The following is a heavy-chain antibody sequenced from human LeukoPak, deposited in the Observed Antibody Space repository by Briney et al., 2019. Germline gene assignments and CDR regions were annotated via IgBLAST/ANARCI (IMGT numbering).Heavy chain of an antibody. V-gene: IGHV1-8*01. D-gene: IGHD3-3*01. Sequence: ASVKVSCKASGYTFTSYDINWVRQATGKGLEWMGWMNPNSGNTVYAQKFQGRVTMPRNTSITTAYMELSSLRSEDTAVYYCARGPAIFGVVGLNDYWGQGTLVTVSS. CDR2: MNPNSGNT. CDR3: ARGPAIFGVVGLNDY. J-gene: IGHJ4*02. CDR1: GYTFTSYD.